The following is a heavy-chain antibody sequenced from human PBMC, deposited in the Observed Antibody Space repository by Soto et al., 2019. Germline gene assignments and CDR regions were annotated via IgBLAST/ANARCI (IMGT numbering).Heavy chain of an antibody. CDR2: IIPIFGTA. V-gene: IGHV1-69*13. CDR1: GGTXTSYA. Sequence: SXKVSFKASGGTXTSYASRLVRQAPGQGLEWMGGIIPIFGTANYAQKFKGRVTITEDESTSTADIELSSLRSEDTAVYYCARVWGITIFGVATPGGMDVWGQGTTATVS. J-gene: IGHJ6*02. D-gene: IGHD3-3*01. CDR3: ARVWGITIFGVATPGGMDV.